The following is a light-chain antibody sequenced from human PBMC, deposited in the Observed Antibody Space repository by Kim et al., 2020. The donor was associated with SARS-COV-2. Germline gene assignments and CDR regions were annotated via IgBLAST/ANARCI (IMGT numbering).Light chain of an antibody. CDR3: TSYTSSSTLYV. V-gene: IGLV2-14*03. CDR2: DVS. J-gene: IGLJ1*01. CDR1: SSDVGGYNY. Sequence: QSINISCTGTSSDVGGYNYVSWYQQHPGKAPKLMIYDVSNRPSGVSNRFSGSKSGNTASLTISGLQAEDEADYYCTSYTSSSTLYVFGTGTKVTVL.